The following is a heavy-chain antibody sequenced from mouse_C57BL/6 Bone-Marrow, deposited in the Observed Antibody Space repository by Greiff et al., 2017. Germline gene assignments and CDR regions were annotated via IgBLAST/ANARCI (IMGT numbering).Heavy chain of an antibody. Sequence: DVMLVESGGGLVQPKGSLKLSCAASGFSFNTYAMNWVRQAPGKGLEWVAGVRSKSNNYATSYADSVKDRFTISRDDSESMLYLQMNNLKTEDTAMYYCLRHGRYDGYYVRAMDEGGQGTSVTVSS. J-gene: IGHJ4*01. V-gene: IGHV10-1*01. D-gene: IGHD2-3*01. CDR2: VRSKSNNYAT. CDR1: GFSFNTYA. CDR3: LRHGRYDGYYVRAMDE.